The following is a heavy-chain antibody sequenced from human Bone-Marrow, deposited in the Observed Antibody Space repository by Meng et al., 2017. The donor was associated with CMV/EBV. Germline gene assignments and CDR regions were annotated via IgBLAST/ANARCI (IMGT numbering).Heavy chain of an antibody. J-gene: IGHJ4*02. CDR3: ARSYPYYDY. Sequence: GSLRLSCTVSGGSISSSNYYWGWIRQPPGKGLEWIGEINHGGSTKYNPSLKSRLTISVDTSKNQFSLKLSSVTAADTAVYYCARSYPYYDYWGQGTLVTVSS. CDR2: INHGGST. D-gene: IGHD1-26*01. V-gene: IGHV4-39*07. CDR1: GGSISSSNYY.